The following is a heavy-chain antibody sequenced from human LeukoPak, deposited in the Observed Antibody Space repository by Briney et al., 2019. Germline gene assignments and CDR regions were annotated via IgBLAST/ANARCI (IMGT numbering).Heavy chain of an antibody. CDR2: IYYSGST. D-gene: IGHD6-6*01. Sequence: LRLSCAASGFTFSSYAMSWVRQHPGKGLEWIGYIYYSGSTYYNPSLKSRVTISVDTSKNQFSLKLSSVTAADTAVYYCAREGAARPVDYWGQGTLVTVSS. V-gene: IGHV4-31*02. CDR1: GFTFSSYA. J-gene: IGHJ4*02. CDR3: AREGAARPVDY.